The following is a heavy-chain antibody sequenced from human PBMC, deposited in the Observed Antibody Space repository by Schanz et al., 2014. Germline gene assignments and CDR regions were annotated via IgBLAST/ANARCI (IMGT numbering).Heavy chain of an antibody. V-gene: IGHV1-18*01. CDR3: ARDRRFFDRDDLYYFDY. CDR1: GYIFINSG. CDR2: ISVYNHNK. D-gene: IGHD3-3*01. Sequence: QIQLVQSGPEVKKPGATVKVSCKASGYIFINSGISWVRQAPGQGLEWMGWISVYNHNKEYDQKFQGRVTMTTDTSTSTAYMALTDLRSDDTAVYYCARDRRFFDRDDLYYFDYWGQGTLXTVSS. J-gene: IGHJ4*02.